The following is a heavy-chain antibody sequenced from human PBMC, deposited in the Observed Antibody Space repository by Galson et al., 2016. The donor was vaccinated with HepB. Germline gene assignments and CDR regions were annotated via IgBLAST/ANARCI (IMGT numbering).Heavy chain of an antibody. CDR3: ARRRRRDVTDAVSWFFDL. D-gene: IGHD1-20*01. J-gene: IGHJ2*01. CDR2: INDAGST. CDR1: GGSFSGYY. Sequence: SETLSLTCGVSGGSFSGYYWNWIRQPPGRGLEWIGEINDAGSTTFKPSLKSRLTMSVDKSKKQISLRLSSVTAADTALYYCARRRRRDVTDAVSWFFDLWGRGTLVTVSS. V-gene: IGHV4-34*01.